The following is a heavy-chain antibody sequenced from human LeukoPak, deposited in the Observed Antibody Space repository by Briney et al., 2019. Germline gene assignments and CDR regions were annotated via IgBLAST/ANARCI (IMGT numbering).Heavy chain of an antibody. D-gene: IGHD5-24*01. CDR3: ARRMRRDGSNTYYFDY. Sequence: SETLSLTCTVSGASFPSSSDYWGWIRQPPGKGLEWIGFIYSSGSTNYNPSLKSRVTMSVDTSKNQFSLKLSSVTAADTAVYYCARRMRRDGSNTYYFDYWGQGTLVTVSS. CDR2: IYSSGST. J-gene: IGHJ4*02. CDR1: GASFPSSSDY. V-gene: IGHV4-61*05.